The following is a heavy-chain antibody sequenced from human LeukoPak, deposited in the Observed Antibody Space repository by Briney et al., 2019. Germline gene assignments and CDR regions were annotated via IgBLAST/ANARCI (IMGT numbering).Heavy chain of an antibody. CDR2: LSGSGAST. CDR3: AREATGTTAAFDI. CDR1: GFTFSGYA. J-gene: IGHJ3*02. V-gene: IGHV3-23*01. Sequence: GGSLRLSCAASGFTFSGYAMSWVRQAPGKGLEWVSTLSGSGASTYYAESVKGRLTISRDNAQDSLSLQMNSLRAEDTAVYYCAREATGTTAAFDIWGQGTMVTVSS. D-gene: IGHD4-11*01.